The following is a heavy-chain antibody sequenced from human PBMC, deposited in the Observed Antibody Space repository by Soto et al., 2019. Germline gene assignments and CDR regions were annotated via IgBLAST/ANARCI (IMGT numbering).Heavy chain of an antibody. CDR2: ISYDGSNK. J-gene: IGHJ4*02. V-gene: IGHV3-30-3*01. D-gene: IGHD4-17*01. CDR1: GFTFSSYA. Sequence: GGSLRLSCAASGFTFSSYAMHWVRQAPGKGLEWVAVISYDGSNKYYADSVKGRFTISRDNSKNTLYLQMNSLRAEDTAVYYCARVSTVVTPLTPPTYWGQGTLVTVSS. CDR3: ARVSTVVTPLTPPTY.